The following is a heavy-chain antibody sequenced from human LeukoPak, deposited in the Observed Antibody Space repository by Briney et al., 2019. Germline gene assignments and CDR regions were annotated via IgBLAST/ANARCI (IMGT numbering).Heavy chain of an antibody. J-gene: IGHJ4*02. D-gene: IGHD3-22*01. Sequence: GGSLRLACAASGFTFSSYSMNWVRQAPGKVLGWVSSISSSSSYIYYADSVKGRFTISRDNAKNSLYMQINSLRAEDTAVYYCARDLSYDSSGYFNYFDYWGQGTLVTVSS. CDR3: ARDLSYDSSGYFNYFDY. V-gene: IGHV3-21*01. CDR2: ISSSSSYI. CDR1: GFTFSSYS.